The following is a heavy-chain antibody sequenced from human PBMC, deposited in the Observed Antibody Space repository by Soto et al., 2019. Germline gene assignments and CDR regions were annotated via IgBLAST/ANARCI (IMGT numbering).Heavy chain of an antibody. CDR3: ARNSGGYSGFDYYD. D-gene: IGHD5-12*01. J-gene: IGHJ4*02. Sequence: QLQLQESGSGLVKPSQTLSLICAVSGGSISSGGYSWSCIRQPPGKGLEWIGYIYHNGSTYYNPYLKSRGTISVDRSKTQFTLKLNYVHEADKAVYYCARNSGGYSGFDYYDWGKGNLVTVSA. V-gene: IGHV4-30-2*01. CDR2: IYHNGST. CDR1: GGSISSGGYS.